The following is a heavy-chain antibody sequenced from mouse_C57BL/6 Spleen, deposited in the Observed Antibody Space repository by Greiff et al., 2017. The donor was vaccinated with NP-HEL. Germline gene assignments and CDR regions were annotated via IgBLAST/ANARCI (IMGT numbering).Heavy chain of an antibody. CDR2: ISYDGSN. V-gene: IGHV3-6*01. J-gene: IGHJ2*01. Sequence: EVKLMESGPGLVKPSQSLSLTCSVTGYSITSGYYWNWIRQFPGNKLEWMGYISYDGSNNYNPSLKNRISITRDTSKNQFFLKLNSVTTEDTATYYCAREEGIYSYFDYWGQGTTLTVSS. CDR1: GYSITSGYY. D-gene: IGHD2-1*01. CDR3: AREEGIYSYFDY.